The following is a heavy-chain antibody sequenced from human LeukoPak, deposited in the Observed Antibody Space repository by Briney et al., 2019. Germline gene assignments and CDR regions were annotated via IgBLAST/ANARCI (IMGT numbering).Heavy chain of an antibody. Sequence: PSETLSLTCTVSGGSISSYYWSWIRQPPGKGLEWIGYIYYSGSTNYNPSLKSRVTISIDTSKNQFSLKLSSVTAADTAVYYCARHGSGTYYNGPFDYWGQGTLVTVSS. CDR1: GGSISSYY. CDR2: IYYSGST. CDR3: ARHGSGTYYNGPFDY. D-gene: IGHD3-10*01. J-gene: IGHJ4*02. V-gene: IGHV4-59*01.